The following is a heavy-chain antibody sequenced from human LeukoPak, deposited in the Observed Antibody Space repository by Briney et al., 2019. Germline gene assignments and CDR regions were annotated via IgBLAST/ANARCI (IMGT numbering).Heavy chain of an antibody. CDR2: IYYSGST. J-gene: IGHJ3*02. V-gene: IGHV4-59*08. CDR3: ARPGTIRKDDAFDI. CDR1: GGSISSYF. Sequence: SETLSLTCTVSGGSISSYFWSWIRQPPGKGLEWIGYIYYSGSTNYIPSLKSRVIMSVDTSKNQFSLKLSSVTAADTAVYYCARPGTIRKDDAFDIWGQGTMVSVSS. D-gene: IGHD3-3*02.